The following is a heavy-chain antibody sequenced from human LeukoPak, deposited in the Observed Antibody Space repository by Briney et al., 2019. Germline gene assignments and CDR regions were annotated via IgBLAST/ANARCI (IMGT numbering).Heavy chain of an antibody. CDR3: ARDFLYGDYDDYYYYYGMDV. J-gene: IGHJ6*02. V-gene: IGHV3-7*01. CDR1: GFTFSSYW. CDR2: IKQDGSEK. Sequence: TGGSLRLSCAASGFTFSSYWMSWVRQAPGKGLEWVANIKQDGSEKYYVDPVKGRFTICRDNAKNSLYLQMNSLRAEDTAVYYCARDFLYGDYDDYYYYYGMDVWGQGTTVTVSS. D-gene: IGHD4-17*01.